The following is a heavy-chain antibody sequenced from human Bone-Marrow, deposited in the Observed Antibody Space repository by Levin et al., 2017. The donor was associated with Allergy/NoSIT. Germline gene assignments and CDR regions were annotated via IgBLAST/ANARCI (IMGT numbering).Heavy chain of an antibody. CDR3: ARDRWFREFAYYYYYMDV. Sequence: GGSLRLSCAASGFTFSSYGMHWVRQAPGKGLEWVAVIWYDGSNKYYADSVKGRFTISRDNSKNTLYLQMNSLRAEDTAVYYCARDRWFREFAYYYYYMDVWGKGTTVTVSS. J-gene: IGHJ6*03. V-gene: IGHV3-33*01. CDR2: IWYDGSNK. CDR1: GFTFSSYG. D-gene: IGHD3-10*01.